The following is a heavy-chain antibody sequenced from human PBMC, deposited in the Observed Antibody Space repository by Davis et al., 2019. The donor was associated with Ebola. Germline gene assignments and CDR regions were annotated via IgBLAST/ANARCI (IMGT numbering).Heavy chain of an antibody. CDR3: ARYCHYPDCSYFDC. D-gene: IGHD2-15*01. Sequence: PRGSLRLSCAASGFTFSNYDMSWVRQVPGKGLEWVSTISASEGHTHYSDSVKGRFTISRDNSKDTLYLQMNSLRVEDTATYYCARYCHYPDCSYFDCWGQGTMVAVSS. V-gene: IGHV3-23*01. CDR2: ISASEGHT. CDR1: GFTFSNYD. J-gene: IGHJ4*02.